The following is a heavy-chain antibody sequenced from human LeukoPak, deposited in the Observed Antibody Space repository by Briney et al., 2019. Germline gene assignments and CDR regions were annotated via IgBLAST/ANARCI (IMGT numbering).Heavy chain of an antibody. CDR3: ARVGGDSSGYRGFDP. CDR1: GGSISSYY. Sequence: SETLSLTCTVSGGSISSYYWSWIRQPPGKGLEWIGYIYYSGSTNYNPSLKSRVTISVDTSKNQFSLKLSSVTAADTAVYYCARVGGDSSGYRGFDPWGQGTLVTVSS. CDR2: IYYSGST. D-gene: IGHD3-22*01. J-gene: IGHJ5*02. V-gene: IGHV4-59*01.